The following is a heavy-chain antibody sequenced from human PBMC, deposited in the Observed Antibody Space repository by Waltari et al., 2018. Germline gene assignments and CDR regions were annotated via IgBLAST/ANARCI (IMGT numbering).Heavy chain of an antibody. Sequence: EVKLPASGGAVVRQGGSGRRTWVAAALRVNDVGMCWVRRVPGKGLEWVSGITWNGGIISYSDSVKGRFTITRDNDKNSLSLQMTSLRVEDTALYYCARYLNWGLPRFDNWGQGTQVTVSS. CDR3: ARYLNWGLPRFDN. D-gene: IGHD3-16*01. J-gene: IGHJ4*02. V-gene: IGHV3-20*04. CDR1: ALRVNDVG. CDR2: ITWNGGII.